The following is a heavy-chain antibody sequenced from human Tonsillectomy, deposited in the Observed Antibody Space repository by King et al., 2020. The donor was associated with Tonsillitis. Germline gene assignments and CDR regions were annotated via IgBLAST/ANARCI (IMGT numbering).Heavy chain of an antibody. CDR1: GYTFTGYY. D-gene: IGHD3-22*01. V-gene: IGHV1-2*04. CDR3: ARDSSPNDYDSSGYAFDI. Sequence: QLVQSGAEVKKPGASVKVSCKASGYTFTGYYMHWVRQAPGQGLEWMGWINPNSGGTNYAQKFQGWVTMTRDTSISTAYMELSRLRSDDTAVYYCARDSSPNDYDSSGYAFDIWGQGTMVTVSS. CDR2: INPNSGGT. J-gene: IGHJ3*02.